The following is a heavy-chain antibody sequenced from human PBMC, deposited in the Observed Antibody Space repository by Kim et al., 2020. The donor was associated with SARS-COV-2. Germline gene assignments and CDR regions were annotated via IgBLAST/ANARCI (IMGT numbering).Heavy chain of an antibody. CDR3: AREGALVGARVDY. CDR1: GYTFTSYG. V-gene: IGHV1-18*01. D-gene: IGHD1-26*01. CDR2: ISGYNGNT. J-gene: IGHJ4*02. Sequence: ASVKVSCKASGYTFTSYGISWVRQAPGQGLEWMGWISGYNGNTNSAQKFQDRVTMTTDTSTSTAYMELRSLTSDDTAVYFCAREGALVGARVDYWGQGTLVTVSS.